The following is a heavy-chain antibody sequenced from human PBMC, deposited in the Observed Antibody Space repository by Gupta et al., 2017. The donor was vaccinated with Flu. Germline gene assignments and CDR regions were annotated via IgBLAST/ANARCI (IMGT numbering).Heavy chain of an antibody. CDR2: INPHNGDT. J-gene: IGHJ5*02. CDR3: ARHDCTSTTCSGVDP. V-gene: IGHV1-2*06. CDR1: DTFTAYY. Sequence: DTFTAYYIHWVRQAPGQGLEWMGRINPHNGDTDFVQKFQGRVTMTRDTSTNTAYLDLNRLTSNDTAVYYCARHDCTSTTCSGVDPWGQGTLVTVSS. D-gene: IGHD2-2*01.